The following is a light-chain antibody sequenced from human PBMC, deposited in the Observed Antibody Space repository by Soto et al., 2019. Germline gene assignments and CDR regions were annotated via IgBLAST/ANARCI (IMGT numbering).Light chain of an antibody. CDR2: GAS. V-gene: IGKV3-20*01. CDR3: QQYSFFWT. Sequence: EIVLTQSPGTLSLSPGERATLSCRASQSVSNNHLAWYQQKPGQAPRLLIYGASSRATGIPDRFSGSGSGTDFTLTISRLEPEDFAVYYCQQYSFFWTFGQGTKVDIK. J-gene: IGKJ1*01. CDR1: QSVSNNH.